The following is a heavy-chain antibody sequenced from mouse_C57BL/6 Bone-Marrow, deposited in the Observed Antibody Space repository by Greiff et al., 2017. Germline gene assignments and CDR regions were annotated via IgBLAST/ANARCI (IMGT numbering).Heavy chain of an antibody. Sequence: QVQLQQPGAELVRPGSSVKLSCKASGYTFTSYWMHWVKQRPIQGLEWIGNIDPSDSETHYNQKFKDKATLTVDKSSSTAYMQLSSLTSEDSAVYYCARKGAVVARYWYFDVWGTGTTVTVSS. D-gene: IGHD1-1*01. CDR2: IDPSDSET. CDR3: ARKGAVVARYWYFDV. J-gene: IGHJ1*03. CDR1: GYTFTSYW. V-gene: IGHV1-52*01.